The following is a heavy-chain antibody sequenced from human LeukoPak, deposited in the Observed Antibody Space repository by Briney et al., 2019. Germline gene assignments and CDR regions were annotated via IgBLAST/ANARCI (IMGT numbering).Heavy chain of an antibody. CDR3: ARDYTLDYYGSGSYCGGVFDP. V-gene: IGHV4-4*07. CDR2: IYTSGST. CDR1: GGSISSYY. J-gene: IGHJ5*02. D-gene: IGHD3-10*01. Sequence: SETLSLTCTVSGGSISSYYWSWIRQPAGKGLEWIGRIYTSGSTNYNPSLKSRVTMSVDTSKNQFSLKLSSATAADTAVYYCARDYTLDYYGSGSYCGGVFDPWGQGTLVTVSS.